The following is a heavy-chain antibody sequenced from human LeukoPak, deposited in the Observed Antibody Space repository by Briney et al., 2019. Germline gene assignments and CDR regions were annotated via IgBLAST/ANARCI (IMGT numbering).Heavy chain of an antibody. V-gene: IGHV3-21*01. J-gene: IGHJ6*02. CDR2: ISSSSSYI. CDR1: GFTFSSYS. Sequence: PGGSLRLSCAASGFTFSSYSMNWVRQAPGKGLEWVSSISSSSSYIYYADSVKGRFTISRDNAKNSLYLQMNSLRAEDTAVYYCARDRYEQSPHYYYYGMDVWGQGTTVTVSS. CDR3: ARDRYEQSPHYYYYGMDV. D-gene: IGHD5-12*01.